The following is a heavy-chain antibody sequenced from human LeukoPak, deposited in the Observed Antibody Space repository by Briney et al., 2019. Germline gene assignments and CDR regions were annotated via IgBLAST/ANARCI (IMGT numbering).Heavy chain of an antibody. V-gene: IGHV4-39*01. CDR2: IYYSGNT. CDR3: ARRLIGFDT. J-gene: IGHJ5*02. Sequence: SETLSLTCAVSGGSISSSIYYWGWIRQPPGKGLEWIGNIYYSGNTYYNPSLKSRVTMSVDTSENQFSLKLSSVTAADTAVYYCARRLIGFDTWGQGTLVTVSS. CDR1: GGSISSSIYY. D-gene: IGHD3-22*01.